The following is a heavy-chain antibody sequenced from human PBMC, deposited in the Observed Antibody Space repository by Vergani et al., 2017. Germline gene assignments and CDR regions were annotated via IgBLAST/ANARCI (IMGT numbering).Heavy chain of an antibody. Sequence: QVQLVESGGGVVQPGRSLRLSCAASGFTFSSYAMHWVRQAPGKGLEWVAVISYDGSNKYYADSVKGRFTISRDNSKNTLYLQMYSLRAEDTAVYYCARDLAAAGMRNWFDPWGQGTLVTVSS. D-gene: IGHD6-13*01. J-gene: IGHJ5*02. CDR2: ISYDGSNK. CDR3: ARDLAAAGMRNWFDP. V-gene: IGHV3-30-3*01. CDR1: GFTFSSYA.